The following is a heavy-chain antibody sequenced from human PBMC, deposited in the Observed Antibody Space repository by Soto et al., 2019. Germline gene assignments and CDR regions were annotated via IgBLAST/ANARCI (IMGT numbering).Heavy chain of an antibody. J-gene: IGHJ4*02. CDR1: GGSISSSNW. Sequence: SETLSLTCAVSGGSISSSNWWSWVRQPPGKGLEWIGEIYHSGSTNYNPSLKSRVTISVDKSKNQFSLKLSSVTAADTAVYYCARVSSNGGGHFDYWGQGTLVTVSS. V-gene: IGHV4-4*02. CDR3: ARVSSNGGGHFDY. CDR2: IYHSGST. D-gene: IGHD4-4*01.